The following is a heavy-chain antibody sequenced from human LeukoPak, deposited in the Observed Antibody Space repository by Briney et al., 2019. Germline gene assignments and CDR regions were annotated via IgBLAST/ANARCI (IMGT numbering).Heavy chain of an antibody. Sequence: GASVKVSCKASGYTFINYGFTWVRQAPGQGLEWMGWISGYEGNTNYLQKFQGRVTMTTDTSTNTVYMELRSLSSDDTAVYYCARVSTNSRVGGYDPQWYFDLWGRGTLVTVSS. CDR2: ISGYEGNT. CDR3: ARVSTNSRVGGYDPQWYFDL. CDR1: GYTFINYG. V-gene: IGHV1-18*04. D-gene: IGHD5-12*01. J-gene: IGHJ2*01.